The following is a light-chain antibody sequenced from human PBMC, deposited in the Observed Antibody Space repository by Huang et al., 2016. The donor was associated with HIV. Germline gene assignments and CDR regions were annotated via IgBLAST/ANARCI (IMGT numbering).Light chain of an antibody. CDR3: HQYYDTPGT. J-gene: IGKJ1*01. Sequence: DIVMTQSPDSLAVSLGERATINCKSSPSVLNNYNNKNHLAWYQQKPGQPPKLLIYWASTRESGVPDRFSGSGSGTDFTLTISSLQAEDVAFYYCHQYYDTPGTFGQGTQVEIK. V-gene: IGKV4-1*01. CDR1: PSVLNNYNNKNH. CDR2: WAS.